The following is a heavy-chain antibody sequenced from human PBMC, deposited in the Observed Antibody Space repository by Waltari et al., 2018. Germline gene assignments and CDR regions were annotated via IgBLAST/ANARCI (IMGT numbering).Heavy chain of an antibody. D-gene: IGHD1-26*01. CDR2: MNPNSGNT. J-gene: IGHJ1*01. Sequence: QVQLVQSGAEVKKPGASVKVSCKASGYTFTSYDINWVRQATGQGLEWMGWMNPNSGNTGYAQKFQGRVTMTRNTSISTAYMELSSLRSEDTAVYYCARGRGPWELLGLEYFQHWGQGTLVTVSS. V-gene: IGHV1-8*01. CDR3: ARGRGPWELLGLEYFQH. CDR1: GYTFTSYD.